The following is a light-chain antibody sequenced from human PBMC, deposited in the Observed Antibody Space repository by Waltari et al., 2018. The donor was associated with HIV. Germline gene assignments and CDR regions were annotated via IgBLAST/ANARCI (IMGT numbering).Light chain of an antibody. CDR2: ESD. CDR3: AAWDNYLNAWV. Sequence: QSVLTQPPSTSATPGQRVTILCSGASSNIGRHFVSWYPHLPGATPKLLIYESDRRPSGVPDRFSGSESGTSASLAISGLRSEDEADYYCAAWDNYLNAWVFGGGTRVTVL. V-gene: IGLV1-47*01. J-gene: IGLJ3*02. CDR1: SSNIGRHF.